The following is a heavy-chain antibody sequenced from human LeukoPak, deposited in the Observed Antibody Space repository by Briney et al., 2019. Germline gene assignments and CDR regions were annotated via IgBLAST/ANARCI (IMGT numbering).Heavy chain of an antibody. V-gene: IGHV1-69*13. CDR1: GGTFSSYA. D-gene: IGHD3-9*01. Sequence: GASVKVSCKASGGTFSSYAISWVRQAPGQGLEWMGGIIPIFGTANYAQKFQGRVTITADESTSTAYMELSSLRSEDTAVYYCAASTYYDILTGYYNDYWGQGTLVTVSS. CDR3: AASTYYDILTGYYNDY. J-gene: IGHJ4*02. CDR2: IIPIFGTA.